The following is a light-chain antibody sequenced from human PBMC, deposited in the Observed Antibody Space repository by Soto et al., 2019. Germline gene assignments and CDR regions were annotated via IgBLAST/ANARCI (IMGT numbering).Light chain of an antibody. CDR2: DAS. CDR3: QQYSSYSLPT. V-gene: IGKV1-5*01. CDR1: QSVSRW. J-gene: IGKJ4*01. Sequence: DIQMTQSPSILSASVGDSVTITCRASQSVSRWLAWYPQKPGKAPKLLIYDASSLNSGVPSRFSGSQSGTEFTLTITSLLPDDFATYFCQQYSSYSLPTFGGGTKVDI.